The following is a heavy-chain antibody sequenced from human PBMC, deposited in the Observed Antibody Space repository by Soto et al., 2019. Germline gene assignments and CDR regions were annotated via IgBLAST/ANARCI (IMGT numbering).Heavy chain of an antibody. Sequence: PSETLSLTCTVSGGSISSSSYYWGWIRQPPGKGLEWIGSIYYSGSTYYNPSLKSRVTISVDTSKNQFSLKLSSVTAADTAVYYCARLDYDFWSGPYDHWGQGTLVTVSS. CDR2: IYYSGST. CDR1: GGSISSSSYY. J-gene: IGHJ5*02. CDR3: ARLDYDFWSGPYDH. D-gene: IGHD3-3*01. V-gene: IGHV4-39*01.